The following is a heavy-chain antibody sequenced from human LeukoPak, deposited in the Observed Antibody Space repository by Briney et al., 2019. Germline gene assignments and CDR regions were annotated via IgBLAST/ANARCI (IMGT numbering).Heavy chain of an antibody. CDR1: GGSFSGYY. J-gene: IGHJ5*02. D-gene: IGHD6-13*01. Sequence: PSETLSLTCAVYGGSFSGYYWSGIRQPPGKGLEWIGEINHSGSTNYNPSLKSRVTISVDTSKNQFSLKLSSVTAADTAVYYCARDVAAAGTLGWFDPWGQGTLVTVSS. CDR3: ARDVAAAGTLGWFDP. V-gene: IGHV4-34*01. CDR2: INHSGST.